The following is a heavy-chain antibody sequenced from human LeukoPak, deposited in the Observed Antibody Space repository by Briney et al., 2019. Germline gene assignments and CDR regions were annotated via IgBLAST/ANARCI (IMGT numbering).Heavy chain of an antibody. J-gene: IGHJ4*02. CDR3: ATDSGTYQFDY. CDR1: GGTFSSYA. Sequence: SVKVSCKASGGTFSSYAIRWVRQAPGQGLEWMGGFIPIFGTANYAQKLQGRVTMTTDTSTSTAYMELRSLRSDDTAVYYCATDSGTYQFDYWGQGTLVTVSS. V-gene: IGHV1-69*05. D-gene: IGHD1-26*01. CDR2: FIPIFGTA.